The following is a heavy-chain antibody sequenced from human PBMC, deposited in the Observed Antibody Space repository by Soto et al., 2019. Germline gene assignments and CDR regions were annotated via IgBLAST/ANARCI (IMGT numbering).Heavy chain of an antibody. V-gene: IGHV3-23*01. D-gene: IGHD6-6*01. CDR2: ISGSGGST. Sequence: PGGSLRLSCAASGFTFSSYAMSWVRQAPGKGLEWVSAISGSGGSTYYADSVKGRFTISRDNSKNTLYLQMNSLRAEDTAVYYCANPTPGYSSSDWDYYGMDVWGQGTTVTVSS. CDR1: GFTFSSYA. J-gene: IGHJ6*02. CDR3: ANPTPGYSSSDWDYYGMDV.